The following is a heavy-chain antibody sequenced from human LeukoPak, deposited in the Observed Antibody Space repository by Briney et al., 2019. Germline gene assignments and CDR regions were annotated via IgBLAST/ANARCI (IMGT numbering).Heavy chain of an antibody. Sequence: GGSLRLSCAASGFTFSSYGMHWVRQAPGKGLEWVAVIWYDGSNKYYADSVKGRFTISRDNSKNTLYLQMNGLRAEDTAVYYCARGYSYGHDAFDIWGQGTMVTVSS. CDR3: ARGYSYGHDAFDI. D-gene: IGHD5-18*01. V-gene: IGHV3-33*01. CDR1: GFTFSSYG. J-gene: IGHJ3*02. CDR2: IWYDGSNK.